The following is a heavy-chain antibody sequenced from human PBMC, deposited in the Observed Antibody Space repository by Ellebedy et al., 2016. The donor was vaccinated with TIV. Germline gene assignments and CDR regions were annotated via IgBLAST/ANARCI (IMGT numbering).Heavy chain of an antibody. CDR3: VRVKPAAAVFDY. CDR1: GFPFSTYW. V-gene: IGHV3-7*03. J-gene: IGHJ4*02. D-gene: IGHD6-13*01. CDR2: IKQDGSEK. Sequence: GESLKISCAASGFPFSTYWMSWVRQTTGKGLEWVAKIKQDGSEKHYVDSVKGRFTIFRDNAKNSLYLQMNSLRAEDTAVYYCVRVKPAAAVFDYWGQGTVLTVSS.